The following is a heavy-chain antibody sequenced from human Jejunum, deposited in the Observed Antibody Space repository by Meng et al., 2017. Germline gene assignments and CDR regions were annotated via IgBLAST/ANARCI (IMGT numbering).Heavy chain of an antibody. D-gene: IGHD5-12*01. CDR2: SKNKDSGYIT. CDR3: AVWISGRGH. V-gene: IGHV3-72*01. J-gene: IGHJ1*01. CDR1: GFTLSDHY. Sequence: QLVESGGGLVQAGGSLKLSCSASGFTLSDHYMDWARQAPGKGLEWVGRSKNKDSGYITEYAASVKGRFTISRDDSKSSLDLQMYSLKPEDTAVYYCAVWISGRGHWGQGTLVTVSS.